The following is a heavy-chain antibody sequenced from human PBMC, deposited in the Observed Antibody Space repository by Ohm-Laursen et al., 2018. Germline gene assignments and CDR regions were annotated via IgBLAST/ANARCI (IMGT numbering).Heavy chain of an antibody. CDR2: ISWNSGSI. J-gene: IGHJ5*02. Sequence: SLRLPCTASGFTFDDYAMHWVRQAPGKGLEWVSGISWNSGSIGYADSVKGRFTISRDNAKNSLYLQMNSLRAEDTAVYYCATIGESSPWGQGTLVTVSS. CDR1: GFTFDDYA. V-gene: IGHV3-9*01. D-gene: IGHD3-10*01. CDR3: ATIGESSP.